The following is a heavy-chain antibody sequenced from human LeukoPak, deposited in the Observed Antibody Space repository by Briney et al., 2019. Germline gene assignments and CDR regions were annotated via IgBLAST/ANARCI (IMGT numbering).Heavy chain of an antibody. CDR1: GGSISSGGYY. Sequence: SETLSLTCTVSGGSISSGGYYWSWIRQPPGKGLEWIGYIYHSGSTYYNPSLKSRVTISVDRSKNQFSLKLSSVTAADTAVYYCARTGRGAVAGPDGDSDAFDIWGQGTMVAVSS. CDR2: IYHSGST. D-gene: IGHD6-19*01. J-gene: IGHJ3*02. V-gene: IGHV4-30-2*01. CDR3: ARTGRGAVAGPDGDSDAFDI.